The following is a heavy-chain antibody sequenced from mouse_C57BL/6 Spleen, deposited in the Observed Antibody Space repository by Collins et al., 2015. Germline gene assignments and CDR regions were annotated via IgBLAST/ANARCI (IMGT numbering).Heavy chain of an antibody. CDR2: IDPETGGT. D-gene: IGHD2-1*01. V-gene: IGHV1-15*01. CDR1: GYTFTDYE. CDR3: TREGNYPCSDV. J-gene: IGHJ1*03. Sequence: QVQLQQSGAELVRPGASVTLSCKASGYTFTDYEMHWVKQTPVHGLEWIGAIDPETGGTAYNQKFKGKAILTADKSSSTAYMELRSLTSEDSAVHYCTREGNYPCSDVWGTGTTVTVSS.